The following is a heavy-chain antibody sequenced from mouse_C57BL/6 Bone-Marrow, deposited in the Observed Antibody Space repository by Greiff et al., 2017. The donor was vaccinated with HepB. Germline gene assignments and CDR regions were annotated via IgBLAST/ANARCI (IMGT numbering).Heavy chain of an antibody. CDR2: ISDGGSYT. Sequence: DVKLVESGGGLVKPGGSLKLSCAASGFTFSSYAMSWVRQTPEKRLEWVATISDGGSYTYYPDNVKGRFTISRDNAKNNLYLQMSHLKSEDTAMYYCARGHYYGSSFYYFDYWGQGTTLTVSS. V-gene: IGHV5-4*03. D-gene: IGHD1-1*01. CDR3: ARGHYYGSSFYYFDY. CDR1: GFTFSSYA. J-gene: IGHJ2*01.